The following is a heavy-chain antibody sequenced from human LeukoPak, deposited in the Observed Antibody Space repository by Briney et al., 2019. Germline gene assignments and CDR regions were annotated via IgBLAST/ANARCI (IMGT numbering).Heavy chain of an antibody. CDR2: IGAGGSTT. Sequence: PGRSLRLSCAASGFAFSSYSMNWVRQAPGKGLEWVSIIGAGGSTTYYADSVKGRLTISRDNSKNTLYLQMSSLRAEDSAVYYCAKAGIVVAGRSRWIDYWGQGALVTVSS. D-gene: IGHD6-19*01. CDR1: GFAFSSYS. V-gene: IGHV3-23*01. CDR3: AKAGIVVAGRSRWIDY. J-gene: IGHJ4*02.